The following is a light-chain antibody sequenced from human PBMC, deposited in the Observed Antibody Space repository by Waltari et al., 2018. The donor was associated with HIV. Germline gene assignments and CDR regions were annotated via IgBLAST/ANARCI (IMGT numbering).Light chain of an antibody. Sequence: QSVLTQSPSASGTPGQRVTISCSGSSSNIGSNTVNWYQQLPGTAPTLLIYNNNQRPSGVPDRFSGSKSGTSASLAISGLQSEDEADYYCAAWDDSLNGYVFGTGTKVTVL. J-gene: IGLJ1*01. CDR3: AAWDDSLNGYV. CDR2: NNN. CDR1: SSNIGSNT. V-gene: IGLV1-44*01.